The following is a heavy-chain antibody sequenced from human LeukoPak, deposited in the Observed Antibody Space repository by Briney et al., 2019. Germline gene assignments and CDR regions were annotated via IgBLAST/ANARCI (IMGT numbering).Heavy chain of an antibody. Sequence: GASVKVSCKASGYTFTGYYMHWVRQAPGQGLEWMGWINPNSGGTNYAQKFQGRVTMTRDTSISTAYMELSRLRSDDTAVYYCARDFGRMLGSSWFDYWGQGTPVTVSS. CDR2: INPNSGGT. J-gene: IGHJ4*02. D-gene: IGHD6-13*01. CDR1: GYTFTGYY. V-gene: IGHV1-2*02. CDR3: ARDFGRMLGSSWFDY.